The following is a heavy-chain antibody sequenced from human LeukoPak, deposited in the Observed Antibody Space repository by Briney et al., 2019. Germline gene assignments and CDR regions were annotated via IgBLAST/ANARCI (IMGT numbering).Heavy chain of an antibody. J-gene: IGHJ4*02. D-gene: IGHD3-10*01. CDR3: ARDSGTRLWFGELLSHFDY. CDR1: GFTVSSNH. V-gene: IGHV3-66*01. CDR2: IYNGDTT. Sequence: GGSLRLSCAASGFTVSSNHMSWVRQAPGKGLEWVSVIYNGDTTQYADSVKGRFTISRDNAKNSLYLQMNSLRAEDTAVYYCARDSGTRLWFGELLSHFDYWGQGTLVTVSS.